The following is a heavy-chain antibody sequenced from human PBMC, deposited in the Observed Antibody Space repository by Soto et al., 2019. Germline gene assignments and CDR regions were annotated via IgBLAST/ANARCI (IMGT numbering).Heavy chain of an antibody. J-gene: IGHJ4*02. CDR2: IYYSGST. Sequence: SETLSLTCTVSGGSISSYYWSWIRQPPGKGLEWIGYIYYSGSTNYNPSLKSRVTISVDTSKNQFSLKLSSVTAADTAVYYCARTRVTYYYGSGSYSGPYSDYWGQGTLVTVSS. D-gene: IGHD3-10*01. CDR3: ARTRVTYYYGSGSYSGPYSDY. CDR1: GGSISSYY. V-gene: IGHV4-59*01.